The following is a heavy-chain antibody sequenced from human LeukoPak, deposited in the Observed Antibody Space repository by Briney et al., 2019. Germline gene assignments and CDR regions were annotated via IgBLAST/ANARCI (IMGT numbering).Heavy chain of an antibody. CDR3: ARQTYYYDSSGPTSFDY. V-gene: IGHV4-59*08. CDR2: IYYSGST. CDR1: GGSISSYY. Sequence: SETLSLTCTVSGGSISSYYWSWIRQPPGKGLEWIGYIYYSGSTNYNPSLKSRVTISVDTSKNQFSLKLSSVTAADTAVYYCARQTYYYDSSGPTSFDYWGQGTLVTVSS. J-gene: IGHJ4*02. D-gene: IGHD3-22*01.